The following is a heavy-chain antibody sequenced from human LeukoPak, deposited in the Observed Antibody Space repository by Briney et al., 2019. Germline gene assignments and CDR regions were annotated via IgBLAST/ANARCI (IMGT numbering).Heavy chain of an antibody. J-gene: IGHJ4*02. V-gene: IGHV3-9*01. CDR1: GFTFYDYA. CDR2: INWNSGSI. D-gene: IGHD3-22*01. Sequence: GGSLRLSCAASGFTFYDYAMHWVRQAPGKGLEWVSGINWNSGSIGYADSVKGRFTISRDNAKNSLYLQMNSLGAEDTALYYCAKGSQVVITSPFDYWGQGTLVTVSS. CDR3: AKGSQVVITSPFDY.